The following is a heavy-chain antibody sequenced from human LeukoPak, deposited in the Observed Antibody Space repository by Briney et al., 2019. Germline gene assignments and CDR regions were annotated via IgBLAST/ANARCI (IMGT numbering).Heavy chain of an antibody. CDR3: ARDLGYYGPFDY. D-gene: IGHD3-10*01. CDR1: GFTVSSNY. Sequence: GGSLRLSCAASGFTVSSNYMSWVRQAPGKGLEWVSVISSGGSTYYADSVKGRFIISRDNSKNTLYLQINSLRAEDTAIYYCARDLGYYGPFDYWGQGTLVTVSS. J-gene: IGHJ4*02. V-gene: IGHV3-53*01. CDR2: ISSGGST.